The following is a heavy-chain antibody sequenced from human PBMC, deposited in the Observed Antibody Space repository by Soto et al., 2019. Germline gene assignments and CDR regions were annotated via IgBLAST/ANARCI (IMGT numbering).Heavy chain of an antibody. CDR1: GFSFRNYA. V-gene: IGHV3-23*04. CDR3: AKLKGGLGRFYGMDA. Sequence: DEQLVESGGGSLQPGGSLRLSCAASGFSFRNYAMTWVRQSPGKGLEWVSLISSGGGTTNYADSVKGRFSISRDNSQNMQYLQMNGLRGEDTALYYCAKLKGGLGRFYGMDAWGQGTMVIVSS. CDR2: ISSGGGTT. D-gene: IGHD3-3*01. J-gene: IGHJ6*02.